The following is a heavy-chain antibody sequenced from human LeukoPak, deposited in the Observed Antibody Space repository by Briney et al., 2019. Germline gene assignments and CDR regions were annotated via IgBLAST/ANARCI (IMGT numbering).Heavy chain of an antibody. J-gene: IGHJ6*03. CDR1: GYTFTGYY. V-gene: IGHV1-2*02. CDR2: FNPNSGRT. D-gene: IGHD6-19*01. CDR3: ARSIAVAGLPHYYYYMDA. Sequence: GASVKVSCKASGYTFTGYYMHWVRQAPGQGLEWMGWFNPNSGRTNYAQNFQGRVTMTRDTSISTAYMELSRLRSDDTAVYYCARSIAVAGLPHYYYYMDAWGKGATVTVSS.